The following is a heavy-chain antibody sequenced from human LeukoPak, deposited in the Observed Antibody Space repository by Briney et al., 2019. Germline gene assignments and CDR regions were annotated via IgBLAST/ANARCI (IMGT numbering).Heavy chain of an antibody. CDR1: GGTFSSYA. V-gene: IGHV1-69*04. J-gene: IGHJ4*02. D-gene: IGHD3-22*01. CDR3: ARARDGGYYDSSGYPEDY. Sequence: GASVKVSCKASGGTFSSYAISWVRQAPGQGLEWMGRIIPILGIANYAQKFQGRVTITAGKSTSTAYMELSSLRSEDTAVYYCARARDGGYYDSSGYPEDYWGQGTLVTVSS. CDR2: IIPILGIA.